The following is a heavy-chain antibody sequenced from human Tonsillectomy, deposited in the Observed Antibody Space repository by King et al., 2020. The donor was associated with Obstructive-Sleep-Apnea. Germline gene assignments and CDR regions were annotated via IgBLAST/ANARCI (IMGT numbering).Heavy chain of an antibody. D-gene: IGHD2-2*01. Sequence: VQLVESGGGVVQPGRSLRLSCAASGFTFSSYAMHWVRQAPGKGLEWVAVISYDGSNKYYADSVKGRFTISRDNSKNTLYLQMNSLRAEDTAVYYCARADIVGVPAGALDGGGAFDIWGQGTMVTVSS. V-gene: IGHV3-30*04. J-gene: IGHJ3*02. CDR2: ISYDGSNK. CDR1: GFTFSSYA. CDR3: ARADIVGVPAGALDGGGAFDI.